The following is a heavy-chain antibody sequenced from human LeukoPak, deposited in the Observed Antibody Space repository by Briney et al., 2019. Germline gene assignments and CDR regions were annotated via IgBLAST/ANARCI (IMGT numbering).Heavy chain of an antibody. CDR1: GYTFTGYY. CDR2: INPNSGGT. Sequence: GASVKVSCKASGYTFTGYYMHWVRQAPGQGLEWMGWINPNSGGTNYAQKFQGKVTMTRDTSISTAYMELSRLRSDDTAVYYCARAPAVAEFSVFDYWGQGTLVTVSS. CDR3: ARAPAVAEFSVFDY. J-gene: IGHJ4*02. D-gene: IGHD6-19*01. V-gene: IGHV1-2*02.